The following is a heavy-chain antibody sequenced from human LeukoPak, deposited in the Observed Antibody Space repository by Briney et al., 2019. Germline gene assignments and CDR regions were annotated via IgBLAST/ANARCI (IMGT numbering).Heavy chain of an antibody. V-gene: IGHV3-7*03. CDR3: ARGSGLDV. Sequence: GGSLRLSCEASGFTFSSYWMNWARQAPGKGLEWVASINHNGNVNYYVDPVKGRFTISRDNAKNSLYLQMSNLRAEDTAVYFCARGSGLDVWGQGATVTVSS. J-gene: IGHJ6*02. D-gene: IGHD3-10*01. CDR1: GFTFSSYW. CDR2: INHNGNVN.